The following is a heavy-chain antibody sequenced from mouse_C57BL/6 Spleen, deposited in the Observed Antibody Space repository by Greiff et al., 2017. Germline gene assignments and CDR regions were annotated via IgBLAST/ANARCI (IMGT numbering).Heavy chain of an antibody. CDR1: GYTFTSYW. D-gene: IGHD2-14*01. V-gene: IGHV1-69*01. Sequence: QVQLQQPGAELVMPGASVKLSCKASGYTFTSYWMHWVKQRPGQGLEWIGEIDPSDSYTNYNQKFKGKSTLTVDKSSSTAYMQLSSLTSEDSAVYYCARSGVQYYFDDWGQGTTLTVSS. J-gene: IGHJ2*01. CDR3: ARSGVQYYFDD. CDR2: IDPSDSYT.